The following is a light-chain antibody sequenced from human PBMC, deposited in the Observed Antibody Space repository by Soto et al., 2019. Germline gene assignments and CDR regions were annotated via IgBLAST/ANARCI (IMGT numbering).Light chain of an antibody. J-gene: IGKJ2*01. CDR3: QQGYSFPHS. V-gene: IGKV1-39*01. CDR2: AAP. Sequence: DIQMTQAPSSLSASVGDRVTITCRASQNIFSYLSWYQHKTWKAPYLLIYAAPSLQSGVPSRFSGSGSVTDFALTNTTLLPKDFATFDCQQGYSFPHSLGHGTMLVI. CDR1: QNIFSY.